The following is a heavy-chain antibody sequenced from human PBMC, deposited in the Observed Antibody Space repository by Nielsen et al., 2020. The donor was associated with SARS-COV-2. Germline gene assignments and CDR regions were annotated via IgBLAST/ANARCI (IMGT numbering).Heavy chain of an antibody. V-gene: IGHV3-30*04. CDR3: AKSWAYCNGGNCYSVLNYYYYGMDV. D-gene: IGHD2-15*01. CDR2: ISYDGSNK. CDR1: GFTFSSYA. Sequence: GGSLRLSCAASGFTFSSYAMHWVRQAPGKGLEWVAVISYDGSNKYYADSVKGRFTISRDNSKNTLSLQLNSLRAEDTAVYYCAKSWAYCNGGNCYSVLNYYYYGMDVWGQGTTVTVSS. J-gene: IGHJ6*02.